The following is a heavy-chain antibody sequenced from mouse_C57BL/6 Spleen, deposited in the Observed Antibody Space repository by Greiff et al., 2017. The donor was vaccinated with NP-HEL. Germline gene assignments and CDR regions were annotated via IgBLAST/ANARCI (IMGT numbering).Heavy chain of an antibody. Sequence: VQLQQSGPGLVKPSQSLSLTCSVTGYSITSGYYWNWIRQFPGNKLEWMGYISYDGSNNYNPSLKNRISITRDTSKNQFFLKLNSVTTEDTATYYCAREGGNLDYWGQGTTLTVSS. CDR2: ISYDGSN. J-gene: IGHJ2*01. CDR1: GYSITSGYY. D-gene: IGHD2-1*01. CDR3: AREGGNLDY. V-gene: IGHV3-6*01.